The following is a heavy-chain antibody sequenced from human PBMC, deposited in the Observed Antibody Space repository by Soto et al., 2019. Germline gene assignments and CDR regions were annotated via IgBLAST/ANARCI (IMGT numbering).Heavy chain of an antibody. D-gene: IGHD2-15*01. CDR1: GFTFSSYA. V-gene: IGHV3-30-3*01. Sequence: QPGGSLRLSCAASGFTFSSYAMHWVRQAPGKGLEWVAVISYDGSNKYYADSVKGRFTISRDNSKNTLYLQMNSLRAEDTAVYYCARCSGGSCYDSGLFDYWGQGTLVTVSS. CDR2: ISYDGSNK. J-gene: IGHJ4*02. CDR3: ARCSGGSCYDSGLFDY.